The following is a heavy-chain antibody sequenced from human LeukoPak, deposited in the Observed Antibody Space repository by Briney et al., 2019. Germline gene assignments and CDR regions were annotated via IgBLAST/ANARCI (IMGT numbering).Heavy chain of an antibody. V-gene: IGHV3-7*04. D-gene: IGHD6-6*01. CDR3: ARGGSDSDY. Sequence: GGSLRISCEASGFTFSNYWMTWVRQAPGKGLEWVANIKQDGSDENYVDSVKGRFTISRDNGENSLYLQMNSLRAEDTAVYYCARGGSDSDYWGQGTLVTVSS. J-gene: IGHJ4*02. CDR2: IKQDGSDE. CDR1: GFTFSNYW.